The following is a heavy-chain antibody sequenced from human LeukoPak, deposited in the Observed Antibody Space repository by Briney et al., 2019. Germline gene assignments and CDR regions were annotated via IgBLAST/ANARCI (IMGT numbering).Heavy chain of an antibody. Sequence: GGSLRLSCAGSGFTFNNFWMSWFRQAPGGRLEWVGNIKYDGTEKYYLDSLRGRFTISRDNAKQSVFLQMHSLRAEDTAVYFCVRAYVWGTENPDYWGKGTQVTASS. CDR1: GFTFNNFW. D-gene: IGHD3-16*01. J-gene: IGHJ4*02. V-gene: IGHV3-7*01. CDR2: IKYDGTEK. CDR3: VRAYVWGTENPDY.